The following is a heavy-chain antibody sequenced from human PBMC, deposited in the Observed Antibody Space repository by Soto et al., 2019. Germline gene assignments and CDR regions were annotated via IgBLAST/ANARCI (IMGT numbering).Heavy chain of an antibody. CDR1: GFSFSNYE. D-gene: IGHD6-13*01. J-gene: IGHJ4*02. Sequence: GGSLRLSCAASGFSFSNYEMNWVRQAPGKGLEWVAYISSGGDTIHYADSVRGRFTVSRDNARNSLSLQMNTLRVEDTALYYCARDRAAGGYWGEGTLVTVSS. CDR2: ISSGGDTI. CDR3: ARDRAAGGY. V-gene: IGHV3-48*03.